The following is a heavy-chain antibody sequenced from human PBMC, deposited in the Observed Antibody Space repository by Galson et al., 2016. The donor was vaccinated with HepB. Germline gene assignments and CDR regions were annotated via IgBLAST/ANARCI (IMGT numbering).Heavy chain of an antibody. CDR1: TFTFSNYW. J-gene: IGHJ4*02. Sequence: SLRLSCADSTFTFSNYWMNWVRQAPGKGLEWVANIKPDGSEKYYVDSVKGRFTISRDNAKKSLYLQMNSLRAEDTAVYYCARRSCTAVACYSASYRGFDSWGQGALVTVSS. D-gene: IGHD2-15*01. CDR2: IKPDGSEK. V-gene: IGHV3-7*01. CDR3: ARRSCTAVACYSASYRGFDS.